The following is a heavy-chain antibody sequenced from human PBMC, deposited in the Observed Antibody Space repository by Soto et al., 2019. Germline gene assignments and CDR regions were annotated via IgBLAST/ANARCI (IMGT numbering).Heavy chain of an antibody. D-gene: IGHD3-10*01. Sequence: QVQLQESGPGLVKPSGTLSLTCAVSSGSISSSNWWSWVRQPPGKGLEWIGEIYHSGSTNYNPSLKSRVTISVDKSKNQFSLKLSSVTAAGTAVYYGATRRFTYYGGSGCDPWGQGPLVTVSS. CDR2: IYHSGST. CDR3: ATRRFTYYGGSGCDP. V-gene: IGHV4-4*02. J-gene: IGHJ5*02. CDR1: SGSISSSNW.